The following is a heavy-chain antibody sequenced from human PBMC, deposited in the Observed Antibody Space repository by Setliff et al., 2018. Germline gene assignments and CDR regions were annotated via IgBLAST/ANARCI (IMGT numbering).Heavy chain of an antibody. V-gene: IGHV4-34*01. CDR1: GESFSNNY. J-gene: IGHJ6*02. CDR2: SSHSGST. Sequence: SETLSLTCSVYGESFSNNYWSWIRQPPGKGLEWIGESSHSGSTSYSPSLKSRLTMSVDTSKNQFSLQLTSVTAADTAVYYCARDRTAYTYGLDVWGQGTTVTVSS. D-gene: IGHD3-16*01. CDR3: ARDRTAYTYGLDV.